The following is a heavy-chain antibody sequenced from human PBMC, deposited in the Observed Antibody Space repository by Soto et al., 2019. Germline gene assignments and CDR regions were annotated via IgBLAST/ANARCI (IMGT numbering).Heavy chain of an antibody. CDR3: ARGQTWAHFDY. CDR1: GFTFSSFA. V-gene: IGHV3-64*01. Sequence: EVQLVESGGGLVQPGGSLRLSCAASGFTFSSFAMHWVRQAPGKGLEYVSAIGTNGGSAFYANSVKGRFTISRDDSKSTLFLQMGSLRAEDLAVYYCARGQTWAHFDYWGQGTLVTVSS. D-gene: IGHD1-26*01. CDR2: IGTNGGSA. J-gene: IGHJ4*02.